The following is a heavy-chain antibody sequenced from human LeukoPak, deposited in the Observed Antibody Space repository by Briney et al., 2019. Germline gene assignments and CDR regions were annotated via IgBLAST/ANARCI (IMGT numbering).Heavy chain of an antibody. CDR1: GFTVSSND. CDR2: IYSGGRT. D-gene: IGHD3-22*01. J-gene: IGHJ4*02. CDR3: AIYDSSGYYNY. V-gene: IGHV3-53*01. Sequence: GGSLRLSCAASGFTVSSNDMSWVRQAPGKVLEWVSVIYSGGRTFYADSVKGRFTISRDNSKNTLYLQMNSLRAEDTAVYYCAIYDSSGYYNYWGQGTLVTVPS.